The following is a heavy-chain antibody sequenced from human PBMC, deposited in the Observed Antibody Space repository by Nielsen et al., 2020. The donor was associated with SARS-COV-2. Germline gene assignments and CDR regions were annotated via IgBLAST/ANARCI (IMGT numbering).Heavy chain of an antibody. CDR3: AKIHRAGPTPEDKWS. CDR2: ISGSGGRT. V-gene: IGHV3-23*01. CDR1: GFTLSSND. J-gene: IGHJ5*02. Sequence: GESLKIACAASGFTLSSNDMSWVSQDPGKGREWVSGISGSGGRTHYADSVKGRFTISRDNSKNTMYLQMKRLRAEDPAVYYCAKIHRAGPTPEDKWSWCQGTLVTVSS. D-gene: IGHD1-14*01.